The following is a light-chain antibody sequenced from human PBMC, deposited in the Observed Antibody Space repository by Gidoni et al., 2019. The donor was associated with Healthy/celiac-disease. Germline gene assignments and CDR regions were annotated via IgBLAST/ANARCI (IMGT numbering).Light chain of an antibody. CDR1: QSVSSY. CDR2: DAS. CDR3: QQRSNWPLT. V-gene: IGKV3-11*01. Sequence: EIVLTQSPATLSLSPGERATLSCRASQSVSSYLAWYQQKPGQAPRLLIYDASNRATGIPARFSGSESGTDCTLTISSLEPEDFAVYYCQQRSNWPLTFGGGTKVEFK. J-gene: IGKJ4*01.